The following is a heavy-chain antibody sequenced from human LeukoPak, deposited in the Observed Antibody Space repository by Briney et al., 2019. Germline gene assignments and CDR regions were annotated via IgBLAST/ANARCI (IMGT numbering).Heavy chain of an antibody. CDR1: GGTFSSYA. J-gene: IGHJ5*02. CDR2: IIPILDIA. D-gene: IGHD6-19*01. V-gene: IGHV1-69*04. CDR3: ARDRGYSSGWSWFDP. Sequence: SVKVSCKASGGTFSSYAISWVRQAPGQGLESMGRIIPILDIATYAPKFRGRVTITADKSTSTAYMELRSLRSEDTAVYYCARDRGYSSGWSWFDPWGQGTLVTVSS.